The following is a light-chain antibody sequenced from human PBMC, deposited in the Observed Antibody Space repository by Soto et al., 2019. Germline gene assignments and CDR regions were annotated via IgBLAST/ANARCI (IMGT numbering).Light chain of an antibody. CDR2: GAS. CDR3: QQSSSIPIT. Sequence: DIQMTQSPPSLSASVGDKVTITCLASQSISTYLNWYQQKRGRAPNLLIYGASSVQSGVPSRFSGSGSGALFALTISSLQPEDFATYYCQQSSSIPITFGQGTRLEI. CDR1: QSISTY. J-gene: IGKJ5*01. V-gene: IGKV1-39*01.